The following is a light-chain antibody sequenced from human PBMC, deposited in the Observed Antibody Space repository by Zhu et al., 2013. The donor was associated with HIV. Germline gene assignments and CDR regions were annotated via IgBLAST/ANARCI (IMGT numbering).Light chain of an antibody. CDR2: DAS. CDR3: QQYKTKSWT. J-gene: IGKJ1*01. Sequence: DIQMTQSPSTLSASIGDRVSITCRASQGISSWLAWYQQKPGKAPNLLIYDASSLESGVPSRFSGSGSGTEFVLTISSLQPDDSATYFCQQYKTKSWTFGQGTKVELK. V-gene: IGKV1-5*01. CDR1: QGISSW.